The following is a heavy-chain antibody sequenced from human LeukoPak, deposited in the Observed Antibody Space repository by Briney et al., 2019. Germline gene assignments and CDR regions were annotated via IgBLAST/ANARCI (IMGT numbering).Heavy chain of an antibody. D-gene: IGHD3-22*01. CDR1: GGSFSGYY. CDR2: INHSGST. CDR3: ARGHYYYYDSSGSHDAFDI. J-gene: IGHJ3*02. V-gene: IGHV4-34*01. Sequence: PSETLSLTCAVYGGSFSGYYWSWIRQPPGKGLEWIGEINHSGSTNYNPSLKSRVTISVDTSKNQFSLKLSSVTAADTAVYYCARGHYYYYDSSGSHDAFDIWGQGTMVTVSS.